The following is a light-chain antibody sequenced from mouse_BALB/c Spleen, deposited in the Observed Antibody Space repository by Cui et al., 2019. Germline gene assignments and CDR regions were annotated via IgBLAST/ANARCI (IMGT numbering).Light chain of an antibody. CDR1: EDISTY. J-gene: IGKJ5*01. V-gene: IGKV10-95*01. CDR2: DTT. CDR3: QQYSKLT. Sequence: DIQMTHTTSSLSASLGDRVTISCRASEDISTYLNWYQQKPDGTVKLLIYDTTGLRSGGPSRFRGSGSGADYDLTISNVEPDDSATYYGQQYSKLTFGAGTKLELK.